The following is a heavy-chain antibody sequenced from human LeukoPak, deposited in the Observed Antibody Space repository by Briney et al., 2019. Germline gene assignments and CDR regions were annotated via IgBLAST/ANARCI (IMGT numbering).Heavy chain of an antibody. CDR2: IDRSGST. CDR3: ARGSAAGLAY. Sequence: PSETLSLTCAVYGGSFSGYSWTWIRQPPGKGLEWIGEIDRSGSTNYNPYLKSRLTISVDTSKNQFSLKLNSVTAADTAVYYCARGSAAGLAYWGQGTLVTVSS. D-gene: IGHD6-13*01. J-gene: IGHJ4*02. V-gene: IGHV4-34*01. CDR1: GGSFSGYS.